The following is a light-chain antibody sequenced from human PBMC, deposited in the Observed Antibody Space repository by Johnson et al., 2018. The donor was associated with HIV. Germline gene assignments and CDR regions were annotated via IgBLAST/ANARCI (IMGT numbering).Light chain of an antibody. Sequence: QSVLTQPPSVSAAPGQKVTISCSGSSSNIENNYVSWYQHLPGTAPKLLIYEDYKRPSGIPDRFSGSRSATSATLGIPGLQPGDEADYSCGTWDRSLSAGVFGTGTKVTVL. J-gene: IGLJ1*01. V-gene: IGLV1-51*02. CDR3: GTWDRSLSAGV. CDR2: EDY. CDR1: SSNIENNY.